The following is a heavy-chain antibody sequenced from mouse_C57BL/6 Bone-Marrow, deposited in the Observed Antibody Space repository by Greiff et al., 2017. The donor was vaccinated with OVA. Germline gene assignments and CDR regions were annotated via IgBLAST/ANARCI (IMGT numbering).Heavy chain of an antibody. J-gene: IGHJ2*01. Sequence: VKLMESGPELVKPGASVKISCKASGYAFSSSWMNWVKQRPGKGLEWIGRIYPGDGDTNYNGKFKGKATLTADKSSSTAYMQLSSLASEDSAVYCCARSERGNLDYWGQGTTLTVSS. CDR2: IYPGDGDT. CDR1: GYAFSSSW. CDR3: ARSERGNLDY. V-gene: IGHV1-82*01. D-gene: IGHD2-1*01.